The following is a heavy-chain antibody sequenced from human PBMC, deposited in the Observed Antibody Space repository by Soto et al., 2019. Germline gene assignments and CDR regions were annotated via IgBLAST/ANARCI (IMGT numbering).Heavy chain of an antibody. D-gene: IGHD1-1*01. CDR2: INESGST. CDR1: GQSFSGHS. V-gene: IGHV4-34*01. J-gene: IGHJ4*02. CDR3: ARGSGIVALPGELEDVKYAY. Sequence: QVQLQQWGAGLVKPSETLSLSCAVYGQSFSGHSWAWIRQPPGKGLEWIGEINESGSTYYNPSLKSRVTTSTDTSKNQFSLKLSSVSAADTAAYFCARGSGIVALPGELEDVKYAYWGQGTLVNVSS.